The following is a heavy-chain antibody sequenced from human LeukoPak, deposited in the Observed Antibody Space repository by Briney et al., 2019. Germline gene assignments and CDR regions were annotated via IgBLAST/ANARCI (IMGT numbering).Heavy chain of an antibody. D-gene: IGHD3-16*02. CDR3: AKDQQSGEYDYRWRPFDI. CDR1: GFTFSNYA. J-gene: IGHJ3*02. V-gene: IGHV3-23*01. CDR2: ISASAGSA. Sequence: PGGSLRLSCEVSGFTFSNYAMNWVRHAPGKGLEWVSSISASAGSAVYGDSVKGRFTISRVNAENTLYLQMNSLRADDTAIYYCAKDQQSGEYDYRWRPFDIWGQGTMVTVSS.